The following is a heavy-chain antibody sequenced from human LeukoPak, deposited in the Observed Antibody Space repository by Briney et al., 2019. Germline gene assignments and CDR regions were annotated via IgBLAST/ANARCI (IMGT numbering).Heavy chain of an antibody. CDR3: ATERGYTSSWARNPFDY. V-gene: IGHV1-2*02. D-gene: IGHD6-13*01. CDR2: INPNSGAT. Sequence: ASVKVSCKASGYTFTGYYMHWVRQAPGQGLEWMAWINPNSGATKYAQNFQGRVTVTRNTSITTAYMQLTSLRFDDTAVYYCATERGYTSSWARNPFDYWGQGTLVTVSS. CDR1: GYTFTGYY. J-gene: IGHJ4*02.